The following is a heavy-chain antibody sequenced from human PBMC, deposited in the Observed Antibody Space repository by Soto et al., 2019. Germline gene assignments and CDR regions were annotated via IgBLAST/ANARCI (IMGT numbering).Heavy chain of an antibody. J-gene: IGHJ4*02. CDR1: GSGFRTHG. CDR2: IWVDGSKK. V-gene: IGHV3-33*01. D-gene: IGHD2-15*01. CDR3: ARAAVVAGDFDY. Sequence: GGWLRLSCAAGGSGFRTHGIHWVRQAPGKGLEWGAVIWVDGSKKYYADAVKGRCTISKDNSKNTLFLQMNPLRADATAVHDCARAAVVAGDFDYCDQGTLVTVSS.